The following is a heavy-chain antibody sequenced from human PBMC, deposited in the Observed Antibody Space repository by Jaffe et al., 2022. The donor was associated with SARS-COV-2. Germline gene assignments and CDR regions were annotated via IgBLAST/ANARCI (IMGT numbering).Heavy chain of an antibody. J-gene: IGHJ4*02. Sequence: QLQLQESGPGLVKPSETLSLTCTVSGGSISSSSYYWGWIRQPPGKGLEWIGSIYYSGSTYYNPSLKSRVTISVDTSKNQFSLKLSSVTAADTAVYYCARRTGDFWSGYGYYFDYWGQGTLVTVSS. D-gene: IGHD3-3*01. CDR1: GGSISSSSYY. CDR2: IYYSGST. CDR3: ARRTGDFWSGYGYYFDY. V-gene: IGHV4-39*01.